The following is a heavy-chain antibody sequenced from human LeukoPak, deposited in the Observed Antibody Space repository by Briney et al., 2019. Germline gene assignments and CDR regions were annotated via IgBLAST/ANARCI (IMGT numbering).Heavy chain of an antibody. V-gene: IGHV3-23*01. CDR2: LSGLGYRT. Sequence: PGGSLRLSCEASGFIFGSYAMGWVRQAPGKGLGWVSGLSGLGYRTHYADSVRGRFIISRDNSKNSLFLQMNSLRVEDTAVYYCAKYGVGETYFGDYWGQGALVIVSS. D-gene: IGHD1-26*01. CDR3: AKYGVGETYFGDY. J-gene: IGHJ4*02. CDR1: GFIFGSYA.